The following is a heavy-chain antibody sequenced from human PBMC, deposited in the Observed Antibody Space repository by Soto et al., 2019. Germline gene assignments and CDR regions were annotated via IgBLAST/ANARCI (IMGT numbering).Heavy chain of an antibody. J-gene: IGHJ3*02. CDR3: ARRGYSTSSTAAFDI. CDR2: IYYRGST. CDR1: GGSFSSDDYS. Sequence: KSSETLSLTCTVSGGSFSSDDYSWAWIRQPPGKDLEWIGSIYYRGSTYYNPSLKSRITMSVDTPRNQFSLKLTSVTAADTAVYFCARRGYSTSSTAAFDIWGQGTMVTVSS. D-gene: IGHD6-6*01. V-gene: IGHV4-39*01.